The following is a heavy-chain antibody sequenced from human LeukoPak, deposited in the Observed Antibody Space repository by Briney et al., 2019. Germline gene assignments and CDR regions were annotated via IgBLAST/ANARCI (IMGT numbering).Heavy chain of an antibody. CDR1: GGSFIGYY. Sequence: SETLSLTCAVYGGSFIGYYWSWIRQPPGKGLEWIGEINHSGSTNYNPSLKSRVTISVDKSKNQFSLKLSSVTAADTAVYYCASLEQVLSDYYYMDVWGKGTTVTVSS. J-gene: IGHJ6*03. CDR2: INHSGST. D-gene: IGHD2-15*01. V-gene: IGHV4-34*01. CDR3: ASLEQVLSDYYYMDV.